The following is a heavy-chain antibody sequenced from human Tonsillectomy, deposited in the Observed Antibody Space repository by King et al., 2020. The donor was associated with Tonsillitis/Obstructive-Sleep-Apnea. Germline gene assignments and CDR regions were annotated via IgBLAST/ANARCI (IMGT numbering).Heavy chain of an antibody. J-gene: IGHJ4*02. Sequence: VQLVESGGCLGQPGGSLRLSCAASGFTFSSYAMIWVGQSPGKGREWVSALIGGCGSTYYADSVKGRFTISRDNSKNPLYLQMNSPSAEDTAVYYCAKYALGPNWNYDGYYFDYWGQGTLVTVSS. D-gene: IGHD1-7*01. CDR3: AKYALGPNWNYDGYYFDY. CDR1: GFTFSSYA. V-gene: IGHV3-23*04. CDR2: LIGGCGST.